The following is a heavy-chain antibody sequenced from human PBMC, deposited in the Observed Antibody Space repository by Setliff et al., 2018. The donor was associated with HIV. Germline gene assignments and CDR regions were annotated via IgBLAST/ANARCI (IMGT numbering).Heavy chain of an antibody. CDR2: TKYDGSES. J-gene: IGHJ4*02. D-gene: IGHD3-22*01. CDR3: ARAYNVYDYRFDSSGYDY. V-gene: IGHV3-7*03. CDR1: GGSISSDT. Sequence: ETLSLTCTVSGGSISSDTFYWSWIRQPAGKGLEWVSNTKYDGSESYYVDSVKGRFIASTDNARNSLFLEMNSLRAEDTAVYYCARAYNVYDYRFDSSGYDYWGQGTLVTVSS.